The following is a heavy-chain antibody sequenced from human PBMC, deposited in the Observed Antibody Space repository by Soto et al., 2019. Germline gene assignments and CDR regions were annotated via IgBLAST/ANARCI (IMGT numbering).Heavy chain of an antibody. J-gene: IGHJ4*02. Sequence: GVSLRLSCAAAGFTFSSYCMHWVRQAPGKGLVWVSRINSDGSSTSYADSVKGRFTISRDNAKNTLYLQMNSLRAEDTAVYYCAREARGYSGYDPYTYSGQGTLVTVSS. V-gene: IGHV3-74*01. D-gene: IGHD5-12*01. CDR2: INSDGSST. CDR1: GFTFSSYC. CDR3: AREARGYSGYDPYTY.